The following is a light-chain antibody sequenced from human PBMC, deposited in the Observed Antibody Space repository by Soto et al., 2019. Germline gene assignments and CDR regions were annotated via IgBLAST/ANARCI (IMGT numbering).Light chain of an antibody. V-gene: IGKV3-20*01. CDR3: QQYGSSPST. CDR2: GAS. CDR1: QSVRSSN. Sequence: EIVLTQSPGTLSLSPGERATLSCRASQSVRSSNLAWYQQKPDQAPTLLIYGASCRATGIPDRFSGSGSGTAFTLIISRLGPEEFAVYYCQQYGSSPSTFGQGTKVEIK. J-gene: IGKJ1*01.